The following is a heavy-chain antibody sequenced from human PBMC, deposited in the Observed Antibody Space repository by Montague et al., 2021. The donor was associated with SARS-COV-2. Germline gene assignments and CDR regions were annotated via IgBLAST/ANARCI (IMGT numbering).Heavy chain of an antibody. CDR1: GGSISSYY. J-gene: IGHJ6*02. CDR3: EREAWFGDKTSASEYYGMDV. Sequence: SETLSLTCTVSGGSISSYYWSWIQQPAGKGLEWIGRIYTSGSTNYNPSLKSRVTMSVDTSKNQFSLKLSSVTAADTAVYYCEREAWFGDKTSASEYYGMDVGGQGTTVTVSS. D-gene: IGHD3-10*01. CDR2: IYTSGST. V-gene: IGHV4-4*07.